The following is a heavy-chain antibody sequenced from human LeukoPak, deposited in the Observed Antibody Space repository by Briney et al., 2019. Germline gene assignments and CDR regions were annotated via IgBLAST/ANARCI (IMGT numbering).Heavy chain of an antibody. CDR1: GFTFSSYG. V-gene: IGHV3-30*02. Sequence: GGSLRLSCAASGFTFSSYGMHWVRQAPGKGLEWVAFIRYDGSNKYYADSVKGRFTISRDNSKNTLYLQMNSLRAEDTAVYYCAREPYVDTAMVTPSAFDIWGQGTMVTVSS. CDR3: AREPYVDTAMVTPSAFDI. J-gene: IGHJ3*02. D-gene: IGHD5-18*01. CDR2: IRYDGSNK.